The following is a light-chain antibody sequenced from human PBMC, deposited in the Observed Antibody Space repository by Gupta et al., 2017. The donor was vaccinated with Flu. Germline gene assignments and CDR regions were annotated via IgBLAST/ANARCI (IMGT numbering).Light chain of an antibody. CDR3: QQADSVPHT. CDR1: QTIYSE. Sequence: DIQMTQSPSSVSASVGDRVSVTCRASQTIYSEVAWYQHKPGKAPKLLIHPVTTLQNGVPSRFSGSGYGTDFTLRITRLQPEDFATYYCQQADSVPHTFGGGTKVEIK. CDR2: PVT. J-gene: IGKJ4*01. V-gene: IGKV1-12*01.